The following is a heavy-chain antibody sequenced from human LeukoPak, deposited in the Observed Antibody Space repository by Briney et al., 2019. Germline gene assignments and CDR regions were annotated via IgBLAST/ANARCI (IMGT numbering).Heavy chain of an antibody. J-gene: IGHJ4*02. V-gene: IGHV3-7*04. CDR2: IKEDGSRN. CDR3: ARANNAGWFDY. D-gene: IGHD6-19*01. Sequence: GGSLRLSCAASGFIFSSFWMTWVRQAPGKGLEWVANIKEDGSRNHCVDSVKGRFTISGDNAKNSLFLQMSSLRVEDTAVYYCARANNAGWFDYWGQGTLVTVSS. CDR1: GFIFSSFW.